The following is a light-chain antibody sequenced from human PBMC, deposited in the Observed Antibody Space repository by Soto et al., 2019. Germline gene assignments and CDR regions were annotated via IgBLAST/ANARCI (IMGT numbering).Light chain of an antibody. V-gene: IGLV2-14*01. CDR1: SSDVGGYDH. CDR2: EVS. Sequence: QSALTQPASVSGSPGQSITISCTGTSSDVGGYDHVSWYQQNPGKAPKLMIYEVSNRPSGVSNRFSGSKSGSTASLTISGLQAEDEADYYCSSYTTINTLVFGTGTQLTVL. CDR3: SSYTTINTLV. J-gene: IGLJ1*01.